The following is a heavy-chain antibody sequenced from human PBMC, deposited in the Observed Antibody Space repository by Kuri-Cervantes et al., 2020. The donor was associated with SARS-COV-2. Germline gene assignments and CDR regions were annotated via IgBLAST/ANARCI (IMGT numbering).Heavy chain of an antibody. CDR3: AGSSGWYTYYYYGMDV. J-gene: IGHJ6*02. CDR1: GFTFSSFP. D-gene: IGHD6-19*01. Sequence: GGPLRLSCAASGFTFSSFPMSWVRQAPGKGLEWVSGISGSGANTYYADSVKGWFTISRDNSKNTLYLQMNSLRAEDTAVYYCAGSSGWYTYYYYGMDVWGQGTTVTVSS. V-gene: IGHV3-23*01. CDR2: ISGSGANT.